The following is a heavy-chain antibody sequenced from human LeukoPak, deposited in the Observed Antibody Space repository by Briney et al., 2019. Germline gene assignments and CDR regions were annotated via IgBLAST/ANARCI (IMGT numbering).Heavy chain of an antibody. D-gene: IGHD4-17*01. Sequence: PGGSLRLSCAASGFAFSSYWMSWVRQAPGKGLEWVANIKQDGSEKYYVDSVKGRFTISRDNAKNSLYLQMNSLRAEDTAVYFCAREGNYGDYDYYWGQGTLVTVSS. J-gene: IGHJ4*02. V-gene: IGHV3-7*01. CDR2: IKQDGSEK. CDR3: AREGNYGDYDYY. CDR1: GFAFSSYW.